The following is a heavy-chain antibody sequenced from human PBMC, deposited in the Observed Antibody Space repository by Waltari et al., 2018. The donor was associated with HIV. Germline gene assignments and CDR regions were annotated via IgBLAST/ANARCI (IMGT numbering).Heavy chain of an antibody. CDR2: MYYSGST. Sequence: QVQLQESGPGLVKPSQTLSLTCTVSGGSISRGAYYWSWIRQPPGKGLEWIGYMYYSGSTYSNPSLKSRVTISVDTSKNQFSLKLSSVTAADTAVYYCARVKIVGNWFDPWGQGTLVTVSS. CDR1: GGSISRGAYY. D-gene: IGHD1-26*01. V-gene: IGHV4-30-4*01. CDR3: ARVKIVGNWFDP. J-gene: IGHJ5*02.